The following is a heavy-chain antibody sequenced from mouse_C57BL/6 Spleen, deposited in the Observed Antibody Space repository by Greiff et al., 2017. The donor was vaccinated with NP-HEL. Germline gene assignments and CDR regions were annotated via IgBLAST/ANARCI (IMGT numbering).Heavy chain of an antibody. Sequence: QVQLQQPGAELVMPGASVKLSCKASGYTFTSYWMHWVKQRPGQGLEWIGEIDPSDSYTNYNQKFKGKSTLTVDKSSSTAYMQLSSLTSEDSAVYYCARSRVYGYDLAYWGQGTLVTVSA. CDR2: IDPSDSYT. J-gene: IGHJ3*01. D-gene: IGHD2-2*01. CDR3: ARSRVYGYDLAY. CDR1: GYTFTSYW. V-gene: IGHV1-69*01.